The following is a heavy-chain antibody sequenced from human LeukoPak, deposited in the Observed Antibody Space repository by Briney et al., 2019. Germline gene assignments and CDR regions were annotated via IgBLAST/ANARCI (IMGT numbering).Heavy chain of an antibody. D-gene: IGHD2-2*01. Sequence: SETLSLTCTVSGGSISSGGDYWSWIRQHPGKGLEWIGYIYYSGSTYYNPSLKSRVTISVDTSKNQFSLKLGSVTAADTAVYYCARGIGYCSSTSCYPVDPWGQGTLVTVSS. CDR2: IYYSGST. J-gene: IGHJ5*02. CDR3: ARGIGYCSSTSCYPVDP. CDR1: GGSISSGGDY. V-gene: IGHV4-31*03.